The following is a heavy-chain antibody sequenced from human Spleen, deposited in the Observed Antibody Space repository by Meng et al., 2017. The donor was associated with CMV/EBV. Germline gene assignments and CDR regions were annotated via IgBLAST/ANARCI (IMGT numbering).Heavy chain of an antibody. J-gene: IGHJ5*02. CDR1: FRIYA. D-gene: IGHD4-11*01. Sequence: FRIYAISWSRQAPGQGLEWMGGLIPIFGTANYAQKFQGRVTITTDESTSTAYMELSSLRSEDTAVYYCARGPRVYSKRQGDWFDPWGQGTLVTVSS. CDR3: ARGPRVYSKRQGDWFDP. V-gene: IGHV1-69*05. CDR2: LIPIFGTA.